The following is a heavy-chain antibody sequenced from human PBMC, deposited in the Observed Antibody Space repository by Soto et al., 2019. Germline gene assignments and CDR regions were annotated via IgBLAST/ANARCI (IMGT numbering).Heavy chain of an antibody. Sequence: QVQLVESGGGVVQPGWSLRLSCAASGFSFSSYAMHWVRQAPGKGLEWVAVISYDGSNKYYADSVKGRFTISRDNSKNTLYLQMNSLRAEDTAVYYCARGSSGWYSDYWGQGTLVTVSS. D-gene: IGHD6-19*01. CDR3: ARGSSGWYSDY. V-gene: IGHV3-30-3*02. J-gene: IGHJ4*02. CDR2: ISYDGSNK. CDR1: GFSFSSYA.